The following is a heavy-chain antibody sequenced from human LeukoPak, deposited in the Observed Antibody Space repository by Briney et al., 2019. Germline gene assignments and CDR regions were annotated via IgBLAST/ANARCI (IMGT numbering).Heavy chain of an antibody. V-gene: IGHV3-23*01. J-gene: IGHJ4*02. CDR1: GFTFRSYA. CDR2: ISGSGGST. CDR3: ARDGDDTSGYFSPFDY. D-gene: IGHD3-22*01. Sequence: PGGSLRLSCAASGFTFRSYAMSWVRQAPGKGLEWVSAISGSGGSTYYADSVKGRFTISRDNSKNTLYLQMNSLRVEDTAVYYCARDGDDTSGYFSPFDYWGQGTLVTVSS.